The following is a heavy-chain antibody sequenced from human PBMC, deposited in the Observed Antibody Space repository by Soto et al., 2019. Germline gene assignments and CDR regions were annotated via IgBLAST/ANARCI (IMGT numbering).Heavy chain of an antibody. Sequence: QVQLVQSGPEVKKPGSSVKVSCKASGDTFNSYVITWVRQAPGQGLEWLGGIITAFGTTSYAQNFQDRLTITADEAATSDHMELSSLTSDDTAMYYGTRSYGYTCGGSLDNWGQGTLVTVSA. J-gene: IGHJ4*02. V-gene: IGHV1-69*01. CDR2: IITAFGTT. D-gene: IGHD5-18*01. CDR3: TRSYGYTCGGSLDN. CDR1: GDTFNSYV.